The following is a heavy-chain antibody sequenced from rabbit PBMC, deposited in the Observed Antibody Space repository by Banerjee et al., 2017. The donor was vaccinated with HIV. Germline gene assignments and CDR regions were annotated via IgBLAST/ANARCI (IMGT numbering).Heavy chain of an antibody. CDR1: GFSFSSSYY. CDR3: ARGSAYAGAGYAGSNL. D-gene: IGHD4-2*01. J-gene: IGHJ4*01. V-gene: IGHV1S40*01. Sequence: QSLEESGGDLVKPGASLTLTCTASGFSFSSSYYMCWVRQAPGKGLEWIACIYAGSSGSTYYASWAKGRFTISKTSSTTVALQMTSLTAADTATCFCARGSAYAGAGYAGSNLRGPGTLVTDS. CDR2: IYAGSSGST.